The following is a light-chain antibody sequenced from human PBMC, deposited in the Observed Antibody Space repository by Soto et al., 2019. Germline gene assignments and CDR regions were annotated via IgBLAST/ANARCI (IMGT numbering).Light chain of an antibody. Sequence: EIVLTQSPGTVSLSPGERATLSCRASQSVSANYLAWYQRKPGQPPRLLIYGASSRATGIPDRFSGSGSGTDFTLTISRLESEDFAVYFCQQYGNSPWTFGQGTKVEIK. CDR1: QSVSANY. V-gene: IGKV3-20*01. J-gene: IGKJ1*01. CDR2: GAS. CDR3: QQYGNSPWT.